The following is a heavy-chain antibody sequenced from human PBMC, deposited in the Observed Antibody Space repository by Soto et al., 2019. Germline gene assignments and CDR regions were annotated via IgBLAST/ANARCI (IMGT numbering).Heavy chain of an antibody. CDR1: Y. Sequence: YLYSLHQATGQGLEWMGIINPSGGSTSYAQKFQGRVTMTRDTSTSTVYMELSSLRSEDTAVYYCARGVAVAVFFDYLGHGTPVTVSS. CDR3: ARGVAVAVFFDY. J-gene: IGHJ4*01. D-gene: IGHD6-19*01. V-gene: IGHV1-46*03. CDR2: INPSGGST.